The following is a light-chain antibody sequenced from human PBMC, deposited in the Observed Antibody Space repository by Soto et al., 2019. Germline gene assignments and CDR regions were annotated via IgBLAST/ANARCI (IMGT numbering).Light chain of an antibody. CDR3: EHRSNRPPWLT. J-gene: IGKJ4*02. CDR2: DTS. CDR1: QSVSGN. V-gene: IGKV3-11*01. Sequence: EIVLTQSPATLSLSPGERATLFCRASQSVSGNLDWYQQKPGQTPRLLIFDTSNRATGIPAKFSASRSASDFTLTITSLETVYSAVYYCEHRSNRPPWLTCGGGTKVEIK.